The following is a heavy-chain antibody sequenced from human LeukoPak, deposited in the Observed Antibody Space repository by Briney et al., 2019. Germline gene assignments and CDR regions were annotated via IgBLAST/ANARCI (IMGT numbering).Heavy chain of an antibody. CDR3: AKALTFYSGSYDY. Sequence: GGSLRLSCAASGFTFSSYGMHRVRQAPGKGLEWVAVISYDGSNKYYADSVKGRFTISRDNSKNTLYLQMNSLRAEDTAVYYCAKALTFYSGSYDYWGQGTLVTVSS. J-gene: IGHJ4*02. V-gene: IGHV3-30*18. CDR2: ISYDGSNK. D-gene: IGHD1-26*01. CDR1: GFTFSSYG.